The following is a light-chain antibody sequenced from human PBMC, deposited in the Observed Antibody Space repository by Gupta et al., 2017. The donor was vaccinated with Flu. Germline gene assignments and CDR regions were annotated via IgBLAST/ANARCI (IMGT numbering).Light chain of an antibody. Sequence: PASVSGSPGQSITISCSGPSRYVGDSNYVSWYQHHPAKAPKVMLYEVSHRPSGVSDRFSGSRSGNTAYLTISVLQEDDDADYCCSSDSSSNNLVFGGGTKVTVL. CDR2: EVS. J-gene: IGLJ3*02. CDR3: SSDSSSNNLV. V-gene: IGLV2-14*01. CDR1: SRYVGDSNY.